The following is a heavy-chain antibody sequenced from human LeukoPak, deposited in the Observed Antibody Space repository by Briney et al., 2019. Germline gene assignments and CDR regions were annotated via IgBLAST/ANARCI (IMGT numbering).Heavy chain of an antibody. CDR3: AREGVLWFGELPY. D-gene: IGHD3-10*01. Sequence: PSQTLSLTCTVSGGSISSGDYYWSWIRQPPGKGLEWIGYIYYSGNTYYNPSLKSRVTISVDTSKNQFSLKLSSVTAADTAVYYCAREGVLWFGELPYWGQGTLVTVSS. CDR1: GGSISSGDYY. CDR2: IYYSGNT. V-gene: IGHV4-30-4*01. J-gene: IGHJ4*02.